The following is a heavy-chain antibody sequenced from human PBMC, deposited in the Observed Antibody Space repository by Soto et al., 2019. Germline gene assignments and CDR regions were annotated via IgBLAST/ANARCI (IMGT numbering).Heavy chain of an antibody. CDR1: GFTFSSYA. CDR2: ISGSGGST. V-gene: IGHV3-23*01. Sequence: VGSLRLSCAASGFTFSSYAMSWVRQAPGKGLEWVSAISGSGGSTYYADSVKGRFTISRDNSKNTLYLQMNSLRAEDTAVYYCAKSAGRNEDYYGMDVWGQGTTVTVSS. D-gene: IGHD1-1*01. CDR3: AKSAGRNEDYYGMDV. J-gene: IGHJ6*02.